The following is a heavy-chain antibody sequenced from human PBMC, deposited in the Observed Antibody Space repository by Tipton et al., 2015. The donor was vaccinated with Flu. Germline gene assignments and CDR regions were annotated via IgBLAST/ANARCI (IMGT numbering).Heavy chain of an antibody. D-gene: IGHD4-23*01. V-gene: IGHV3-23*01. CDR1: GFVFSSYA. CDR2: ISGSGDST. CDR3: AETTVAPRTGWFDP. J-gene: IGHJ5*02. Sequence: SLRLSCAASGFVFSSYAMSWVRQAPGKGLEWVSSISGSGDSTYYADSVKGRFTISRDNSKNTLYLQMNSLRAEDTAVYYCAETTVAPRTGWFDPWGPGTLVTVSS.